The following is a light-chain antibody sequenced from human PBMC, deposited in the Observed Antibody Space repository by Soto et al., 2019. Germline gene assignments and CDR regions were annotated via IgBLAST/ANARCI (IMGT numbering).Light chain of an antibody. V-gene: IGLV2-14*03. J-gene: IGLJ3*02. CDR3: SSYTSSSKGV. CDR1: NSEIGSYKY. Sequence: QSVLTQPASVSGSPGQSITISCNGSNSEIGSYKYVSWYQQHPSKVPKLMIYDVSNRPSGVSNRFSGSKSGNTASLTISGLQAEDEADYYCSSYTSSSKGVFGGGTKVTVL. CDR2: DVS.